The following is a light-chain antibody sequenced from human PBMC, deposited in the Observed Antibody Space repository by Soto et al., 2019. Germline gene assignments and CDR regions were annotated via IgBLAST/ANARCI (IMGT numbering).Light chain of an antibody. Sequence: RASQSVSSSSLAWYQQKPGQAPRLLIYGASSRATGIPDRFSGSGSGTDFTLTISRLEPEDFAVYYCQQYGSSPWTFGQGTKVDIK. CDR2: GAS. CDR1: QSVSSSS. J-gene: IGKJ1*01. V-gene: IGKV3-20*01. CDR3: QQYGSSPWT.